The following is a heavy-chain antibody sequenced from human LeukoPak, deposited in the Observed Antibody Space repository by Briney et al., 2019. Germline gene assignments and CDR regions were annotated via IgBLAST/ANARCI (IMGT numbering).Heavy chain of an antibody. V-gene: IGHV4-59*01. CDR1: GGSISSYY. CDR2: IYYSGSS. D-gene: IGHD6-6*01. CDR3: ARRSSSYYYYYYMDV. J-gene: IGHJ6*03. Sequence: SETLSLTCIVSGGSISSYYWSWIRQPPGKGLEWIGYIYYSGSSNYNPSLKSRVTISVDTSKNQFSLKLSSVTAADTAVYYCARRSSSYYYYYYMDVWGKGTTVTVSS.